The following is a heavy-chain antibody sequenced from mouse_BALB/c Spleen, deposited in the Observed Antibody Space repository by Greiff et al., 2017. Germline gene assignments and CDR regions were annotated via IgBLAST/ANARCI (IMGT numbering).Heavy chain of an antibody. D-gene: IGHD1-2*01. Sequence: EVQLQQSGPDLVKPSQSLSLTCTVTGYSITSGYSWHWIRQFPGNKLEWMGYIHYSGSTNYNPSLKSRISITRDTSKNQFFLQLNSVTTEDTATYYCAKGITTATKSAWFAYWGQGTLVTVSA. CDR1: GYSITSGYS. V-gene: IGHV3-1*02. J-gene: IGHJ3*01. CDR2: IHYSGST. CDR3: AKGITTATKSAWFAY.